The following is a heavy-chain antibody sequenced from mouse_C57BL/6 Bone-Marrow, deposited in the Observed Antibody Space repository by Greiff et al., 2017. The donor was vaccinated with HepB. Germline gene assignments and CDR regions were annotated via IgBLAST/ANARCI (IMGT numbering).Heavy chain of an antibody. CDR2: IYPGSGNT. Sequence: QVQLKQSGAELVRPGASVKLSCKASGYTFTDYYINWVKQRPGQGLEWIARIYPGSGNTYYNEKFKGKATLTAEKSSSTAYMQLSSLTSEDSAVYFCAKGYYYGSRFAYWGQGTLVTVSA. CDR1: GYTFTDYY. V-gene: IGHV1-76*01. CDR3: AKGYYYGSRFAY. J-gene: IGHJ3*01. D-gene: IGHD1-1*01.